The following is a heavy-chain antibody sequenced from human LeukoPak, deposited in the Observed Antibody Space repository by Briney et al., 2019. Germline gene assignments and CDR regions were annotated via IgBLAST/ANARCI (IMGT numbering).Heavy chain of an antibody. CDR2: ISSSGSRT. D-gene: IGHD6-19*01. CDR3: AKDRGGSGWYSDY. CDR1: EFTFSTYA. J-gene: IGHJ4*02. V-gene: IGHV3-23*01. Sequence: GGSLRLSCAASEFTFSTYAMSWVRQTPEKGLEWVSTISSSGSRTYYVDSVKGRFTVSRDNSNNTVYLQMNSLRAEDTAVYYCAKDRGGSGWYSDYWGQGTLVTVSS.